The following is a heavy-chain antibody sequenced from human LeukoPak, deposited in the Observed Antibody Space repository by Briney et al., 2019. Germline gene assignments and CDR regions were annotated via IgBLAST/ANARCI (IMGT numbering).Heavy chain of an antibody. Sequence: GGALRLSCAASGFTFSSYAMSWVRQAPGKGLEWVSAIRDSGSSTPYADSVKGRFTTSRDNSKNTLFLQMNSLRAEDTAIYYCAKYGPQDSGSSHFDYWGQGALVTVSS. J-gene: IGHJ4*02. D-gene: IGHD1-26*01. CDR3: AKYGPQDSGSSHFDY. V-gene: IGHV3-23*01. CDR2: IRDSGSST. CDR1: GFTFSSYA.